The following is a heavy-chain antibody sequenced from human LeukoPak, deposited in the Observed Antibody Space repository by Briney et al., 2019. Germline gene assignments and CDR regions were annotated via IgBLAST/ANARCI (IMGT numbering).Heavy chain of an antibody. CDR1: GFTFSDYY. CDR3: ARIAVAGTWYFDY. Sequence: PGGSLRLSCAASGFTFSDYYMSWIRQAPGKGLEWVSYISSSGSTIYYADSVKGRFTISRDNAKNSLYLQMNSLRAEDTAVYYCARIAVAGTWYFDYWGQGTLVTVSS. J-gene: IGHJ4*02. D-gene: IGHD6-19*01. V-gene: IGHV3-11*01. CDR2: ISSSGSTI.